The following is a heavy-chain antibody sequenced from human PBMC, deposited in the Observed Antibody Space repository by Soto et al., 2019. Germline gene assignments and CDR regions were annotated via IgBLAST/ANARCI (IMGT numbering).Heavy chain of an antibody. CDR1: GFTFGDYF. CDR2: IRSESYGGTT. CDR3: TRVGAGYMSGMDF. Sequence: EVQLVESGGGLVQPGRSLRLSCTGSGFTFGDYFMNWIRQAPGKGLEWVGFIRSESYGGTTEYAASVKGRVNISRDDSKSIAYLQINSLKTEDTAVYYCTRVGAGYMSGMDFWGQGTLVSVSS. J-gene: IGHJ4*02. D-gene: IGHD3-10*01. V-gene: IGHV3-49*03.